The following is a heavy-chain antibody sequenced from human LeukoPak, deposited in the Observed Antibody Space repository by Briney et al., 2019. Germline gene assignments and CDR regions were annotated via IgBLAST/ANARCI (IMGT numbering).Heavy chain of an antibody. D-gene: IGHD4/OR15-4a*01. Sequence: AGGSLRLSCAASGFTLSSYVMHWVRQAPGKGLEWVAVISYDGSNKYYADSVKGRFTISRDNSKNTLYLQMNSLRAEDTAVYYCARRAGAYSHPYDYWGQGTLVTVSS. CDR1: GFTLSSYV. V-gene: IGHV3-30*14. CDR2: ISYDGSNK. CDR3: ARRAGAYSHPYDY. J-gene: IGHJ4*02.